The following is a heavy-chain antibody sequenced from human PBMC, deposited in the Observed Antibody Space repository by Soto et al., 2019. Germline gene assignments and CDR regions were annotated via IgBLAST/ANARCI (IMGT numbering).Heavy chain of an antibody. CDR3: ASHFSLRGFCISTSCYGYYYGMDV. D-gene: IGHD2-2*01. V-gene: IGHV4-31*03. J-gene: IGHJ6*02. CDR1: GGSISSGGYY. Sequence: SETLSLTCTVSGGSISSGGYYWSWIRQHPGKGLEWIGYIYYSGSTYYNPSLKSRVTISVDTSKNQFSLKLSSVTAADTAVYYFASHFSLRGFCISTSCYGYYYGMDVWGQGTTVTVSS. CDR2: IYYSGST.